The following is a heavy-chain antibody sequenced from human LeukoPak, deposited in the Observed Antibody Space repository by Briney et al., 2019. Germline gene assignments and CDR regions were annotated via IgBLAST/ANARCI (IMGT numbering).Heavy chain of an antibody. J-gene: IGHJ4*02. CDR2: ISAYNGNT. D-gene: IGHD3-22*01. CDR1: GYMFTSYG. Sequence: GASVKVSCKASGYMFTSYGISWVRQAPGQGLEWMGWISAYNGNTNYAQKLQGRVTMTTDTSTSTAYMELRSLRSDDTAVYYCARSGNYYDSSGPGFDYWGQGTLVTVSS. V-gene: IGHV1-18*01. CDR3: ARSGNYYDSSGPGFDY.